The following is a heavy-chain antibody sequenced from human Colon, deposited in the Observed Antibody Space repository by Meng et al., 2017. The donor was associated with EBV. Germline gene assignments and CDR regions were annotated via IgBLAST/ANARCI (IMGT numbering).Heavy chain of an antibody. CDR1: GGSVSSGGYY. CDR2: IYYSGST. Sequence: QVQLQESGPGLVKPSQTPSLTCTVSGGSVSSGGYYWTWIRQHPGKGLEWFGHIYYSGSTFYNPSPKRRVIISIDTSKNQFSLNLRSVTAADTAVYYCARVSSGWDYLDYWGQGTLVTVSS. CDR3: ARVSSGWDYLDY. V-gene: IGHV4-31*03. D-gene: IGHD6-19*01. J-gene: IGHJ4*02.